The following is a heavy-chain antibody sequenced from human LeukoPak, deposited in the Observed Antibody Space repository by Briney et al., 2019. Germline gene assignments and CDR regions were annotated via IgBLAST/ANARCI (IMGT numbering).Heavy chain of an antibody. CDR2: IYYSGST. Sequence: SETLSLTCTVSGDSISSNNYYWGWIRQPPGKGLEWIGSIYYSGSTYYNPSLKSRVTISVDKSKNQFSLKLSSVTAADTAVYYCATHTRIVATVDAFDIWGQGTMVTVSS. CDR1: GDSISSNNYY. J-gene: IGHJ3*02. V-gene: IGHV4-39*07. D-gene: IGHD5-12*01. CDR3: ATHTRIVATVDAFDI.